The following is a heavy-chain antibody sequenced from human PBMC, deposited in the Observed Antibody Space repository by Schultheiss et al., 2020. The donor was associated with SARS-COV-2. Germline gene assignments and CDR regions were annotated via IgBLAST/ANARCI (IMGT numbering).Heavy chain of an antibody. Sequence: GGSLRLSCAASGFTFNTYWMHWVRQAPGRGLEWVAAISGRADKTHYADSVKGRFTISRDNSKNTLYLQMNSLRAEDTAIYYCARDLRGPRRRLTQAFDFWGQGALVTVSS. CDR3: ARDLRGPRRRLTQAFDF. V-gene: IGHV3-23*01. J-gene: IGHJ4*02. D-gene: IGHD1-1*01. CDR2: ISGRADKT. CDR1: GFTFNTYW.